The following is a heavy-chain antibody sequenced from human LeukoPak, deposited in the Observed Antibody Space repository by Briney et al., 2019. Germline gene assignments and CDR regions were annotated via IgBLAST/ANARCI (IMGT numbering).Heavy chain of an antibody. CDR2: IYYSGST. J-gene: IGHJ3*02. Sequence: PSQTLSLTCTVSGGSISSGDYYWSWIRQPPGKGLEWIGYIYYSGSTYYNPSLKSRVTISVDTSKTQFSLKLNSVTAADTAVYYCARVSSGFAINAFDIWGQGTMVTVSS. CDR3: ARVSSGFAINAFDI. CDR1: GGSISSGDYY. V-gene: IGHV4-30-4*01. D-gene: IGHD3-22*01.